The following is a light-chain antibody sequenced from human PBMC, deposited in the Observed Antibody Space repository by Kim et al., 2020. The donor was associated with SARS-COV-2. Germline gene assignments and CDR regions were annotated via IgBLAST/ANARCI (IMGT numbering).Light chain of an antibody. CDR1: TGEVNSGYY. Sequence: PGGTVTLTWASSTGEVNSGYYPNWFQQKTGQAPRALIYSTSNTHSWTPARFSGSLLGGKAALTLSGVQPEDEAEYYCLLYYGGAYVFGTGTKVTVL. CDR3: LLYYGGAYV. J-gene: IGLJ1*01. CDR2: STS. V-gene: IGLV7-43*01.